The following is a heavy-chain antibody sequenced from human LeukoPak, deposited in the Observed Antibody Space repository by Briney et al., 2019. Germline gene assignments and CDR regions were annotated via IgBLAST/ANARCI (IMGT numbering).Heavy chain of an antibody. CDR1: GFTFSSYS. V-gene: IGHV3-48*04. D-gene: IGHD1-26*01. Sequence: PGGSLRLSCAASGFTFSSYSMNWVRQAPGKGLEWVSYISSSSSTIYYADSVKGRFTISRDNAKNSLYLQMNSLRAEDTAVYYCARDEISPGGATNPDYWGQGTLVTVSS. J-gene: IGHJ4*02. CDR3: ARDEISPGGATNPDY. CDR2: ISSSSSTI.